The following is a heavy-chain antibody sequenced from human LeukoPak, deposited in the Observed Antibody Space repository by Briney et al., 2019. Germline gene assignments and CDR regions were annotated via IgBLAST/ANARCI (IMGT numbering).Heavy chain of an antibody. CDR1: GYTFTSYD. J-gene: IGHJ6*04. V-gene: IGHV1-69*13. Sequence: GASVKVSCKASGYTFTSYDINWVRQATGQGLEWMGGIIPIFGTANYAQKFQARVTISADESTSTAYMELSSLRSEDTAVYYCARVIGNSGSSHMDVWGKGTTVTISS. CDR2: IIPIFGTA. D-gene: IGHD1-26*01. CDR3: ARVIGNSGSSHMDV.